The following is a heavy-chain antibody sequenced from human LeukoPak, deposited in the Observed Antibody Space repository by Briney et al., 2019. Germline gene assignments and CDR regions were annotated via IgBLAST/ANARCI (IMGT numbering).Heavy chain of an antibody. CDR3: ARDVAVVAATFYYYYYMDV. D-gene: IGHD2-15*01. CDR2: ISWNSGSI. CDR1: GFTFDDYA. Sequence: SGGSLRLSCAASGFTFDDYAMHWVRQAPGKGLEWVSGISWNSGSIGYADSVKGRFTISRDNAKNSLYLQMNSLRAEDTAVYYCARDVAVVAATFYYYYYMDVWGKGTTVTVSS. V-gene: IGHV3-9*01. J-gene: IGHJ6*03.